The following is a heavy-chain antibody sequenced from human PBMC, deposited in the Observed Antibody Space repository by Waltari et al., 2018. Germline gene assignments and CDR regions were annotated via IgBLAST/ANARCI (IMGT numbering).Heavy chain of an antibody. CDR1: GFTFSSYA. CDR3: AKVGVGAHTPLDAFDI. J-gene: IGHJ3*02. V-gene: IGHV3-23*01. D-gene: IGHD1-26*01. Sequence: EVQLLESGGGLVQPGGSLRLSCAASGFTFSSYAMSWVRQAPGKGLEWVSAISGSGGRTYYADSVKGRFTSSRDNSKNTLYLQMNSLRAEDTAVYYCAKVGVGAHTPLDAFDIWGQGTMVTVSS. CDR2: ISGSGGRT.